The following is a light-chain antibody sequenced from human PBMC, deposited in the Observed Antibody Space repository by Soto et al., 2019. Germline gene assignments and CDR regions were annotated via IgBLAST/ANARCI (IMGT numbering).Light chain of an antibody. Sequence: QSALTQPPSVSGSPGQSVTISCAGSSSDVGGYNRVSWYQQPPGTAPRLMIYEVSNRPSGVPDRFSGSKSGNTASLTISGLQAEDEADYYCSSYASSSVVFGGGTQLTVL. CDR3: SSYASSSVV. CDR1: SSDVGGYNR. J-gene: IGLJ2*01. CDR2: EVS. V-gene: IGLV2-18*02.